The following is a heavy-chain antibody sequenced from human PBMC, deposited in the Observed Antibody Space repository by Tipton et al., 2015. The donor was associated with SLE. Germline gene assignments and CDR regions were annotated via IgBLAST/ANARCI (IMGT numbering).Heavy chain of an antibody. J-gene: IGHJ3*02. CDR3: ARTSDTFDI. CDR2: IYYTGST. V-gene: IGHV4-59*01. Sequence: TLSLTCTVSGGSISDYYWSWIRQPPGKGLEWIGYIYYTGSTIYNPSHNPSLKSRVTISVDTSKNQFSLKLTSVTAADTAVYYCARTSDTFDIWGQGTMVTVSS. CDR1: GGSISDYY.